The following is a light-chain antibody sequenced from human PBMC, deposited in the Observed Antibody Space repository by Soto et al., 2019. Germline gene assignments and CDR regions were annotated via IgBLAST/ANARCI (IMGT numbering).Light chain of an antibody. CDR2: DAY. CDR1: HDIGNP. CDR3: QKSDHLPL. V-gene: IGKV1-33*01. Sequence: DIQMTQSPPSLSASVGDRVTIAGQASHDIGNPLNWYQAKPEQAPKLVIYDAYNLETGVPSTFSGSGYGTLFTFTIIGLRPEDIATYYCQKSDHLPLFGPGTKVDIK. J-gene: IGKJ3*01.